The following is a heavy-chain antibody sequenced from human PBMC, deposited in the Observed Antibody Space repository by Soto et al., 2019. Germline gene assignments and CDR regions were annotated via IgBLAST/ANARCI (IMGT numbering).Heavy chain of an antibody. D-gene: IGHD6-13*01. CDR3: AREALGIAAAGDDY. J-gene: IGHJ4*02. CDR2: ISYDGSNK. CDR1: GFTFSSYA. V-gene: IGHV3-30-3*01. Sequence: QVQLVESGGGVVQPGRSLRLSCAASGFTFSSYAMHWVRQAPGKGLEWVAVISYDGSNKYYADSVKSRFTISRDNSKNTLYLQMNSLRAEDTAVYYCAREALGIAAAGDDYWGQGTLVTVSS.